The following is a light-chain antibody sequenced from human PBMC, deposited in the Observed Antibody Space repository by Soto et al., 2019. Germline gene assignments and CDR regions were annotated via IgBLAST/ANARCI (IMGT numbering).Light chain of an antibody. CDR1: SSDVGGYNY. V-gene: IGLV2-14*01. CDR2: DVS. Sequence: QSALTQPASVSGSPGQSITISCTGTSSDVGGYNYVSWYQQHPGKAPKLMIYDVSNRPSGVSSRLSGHNSGNTASLAISGLQAEDEADYYYSSYTSSSTPYVFGTGTKVTVL. CDR3: SSYTSSSTPYV. J-gene: IGLJ1*01.